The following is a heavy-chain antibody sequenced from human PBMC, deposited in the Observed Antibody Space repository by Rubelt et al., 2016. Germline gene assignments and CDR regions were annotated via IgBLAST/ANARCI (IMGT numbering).Heavy chain of an antibody. CDR3: ARGYYDFWSGYPTHYGMDV. V-gene: IGHV4-38-2*02. Sequence: GSIYHSGSTYYNPSLKSRVTISVDTSKNQFSLKLSSVTAADTAVYYCARGYYDFWSGYPTHYGMDVWGQGTTVTVSS. D-gene: IGHD3-3*01. CDR2: IYHSGST. J-gene: IGHJ6*02.